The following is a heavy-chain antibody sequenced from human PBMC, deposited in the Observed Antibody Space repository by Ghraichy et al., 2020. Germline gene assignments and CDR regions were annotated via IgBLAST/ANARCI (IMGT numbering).Heavy chain of an antibody. CDR1: GFTFSSYW. V-gene: IGHV3-7*03. J-gene: IGHJ3*02. CDR3: VRDHGFCSRTRCYDEFDI. D-gene: IGHD2-2*01. CDR2: IEKHGSQT. Sequence: GESLNISCAASGFTFSSYWMTWVRQAPGMGLEWVANIEKHGSQTHYVDSVKGRFTVARDNAQNSVFLQMNSLRAEDTAVYYCVRDHGFCSRTRCYDEFDIWGQGAMVTVSS.